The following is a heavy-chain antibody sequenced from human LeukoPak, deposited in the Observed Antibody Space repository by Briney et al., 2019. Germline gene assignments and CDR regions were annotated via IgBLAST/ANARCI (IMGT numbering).Heavy chain of an antibody. Sequence: PSETLSLTCAVYGGSFSGYYWSWIRQPPGKGLEWMGEINHSGSTNYNPSLKSRVTISVDTSKNQFSLKLSSVTAADTAVYYCAIRIAAAGPGRYYYGMDVWGQGTTVTVSS. J-gene: IGHJ6*02. CDR3: AIRIAAAGPGRYYYGMDV. D-gene: IGHD6-13*01. CDR2: INHSGST. V-gene: IGHV4-34*01. CDR1: GGSFSGYY.